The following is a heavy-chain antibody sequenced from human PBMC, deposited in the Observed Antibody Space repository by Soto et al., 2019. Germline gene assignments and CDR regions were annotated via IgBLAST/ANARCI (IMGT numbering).Heavy chain of an antibody. CDR3: ARDGYGDLYYFDY. V-gene: IGHV3-30-3*01. Sequence: QVHLVESGGGVVQPGRSLRLSCAASGFTFSSYAMHWVRQAPGKGLEWVAVISYDGSNKYYADSVKGRFTISRDNSKNTLYLQMNSLRAEDTAVYYCARDGYGDLYYFDYWGQGTLVTVSS. J-gene: IGHJ4*02. CDR1: GFTFSSYA. D-gene: IGHD4-17*01. CDR2: ISYDGSNK.